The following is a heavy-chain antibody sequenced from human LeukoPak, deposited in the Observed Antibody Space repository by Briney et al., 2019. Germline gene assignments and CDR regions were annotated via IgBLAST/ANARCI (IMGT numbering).Heavy chain of an antibody. CDR3: AKVSMGLYYLLA. CDR1: GFTFSSYG. D-gene: IGHD2-8*01. J-gene: IGHJ5*02. CDR2: IRYDRSNK. Sequence: PGGSLRLSCAASGFTFSSYGMHWVRQAPGKGLEWVAFIRYDRSNKYYADSVQGRFTISRDNSKNTLYLQMNSLRAEDTAVYYCAKVSMGLYYLLAWGQGTLVTVSS. V-gene: IGHV3-30*02.